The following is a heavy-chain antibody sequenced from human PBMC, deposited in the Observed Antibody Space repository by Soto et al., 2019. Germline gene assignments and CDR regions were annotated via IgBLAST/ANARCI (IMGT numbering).Heavy chain of an antibody. Sequence: PSETLSLTCTVSGGSISSSSSYWGWIRQPPGKGLEWIAYIFDSGNANYNPSLKSRVTISVDTSKNQFSLKLTSVTAADTAVYYCARHRRTTVAKFYFDNWGQGALVTVSS. V-gene: IGHV4-61*05. CDR1: GGSISSSSSY. CDR2: IFDSGNA. D-gene: IGHD4-4*01. CDR3: ARHRRTTVAKFYFDN. J-gene: IGHJ4*02.